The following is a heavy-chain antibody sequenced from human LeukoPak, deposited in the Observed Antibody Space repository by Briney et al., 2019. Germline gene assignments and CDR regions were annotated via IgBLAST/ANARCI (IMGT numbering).Heavy chain of an antibody. V-gene: IGHV3-23*01. CDR2: ISDSGAYT. Sequence: PGGSLRLSCAASGFTVSSNYMSWVRQAPGKGLEWVSAISDSGAYTYYADSVKGRFTISRDNSKNTLYLQMNSLRAEDTAVYYCARRAGGYSHPYDYWGQGILVTVSS. CDR3: ARRAGGYSHPYDY. D-gene: IGHD4-23*01. CDR1: GFTVSSNY. J-gene: IGHJ4*02.